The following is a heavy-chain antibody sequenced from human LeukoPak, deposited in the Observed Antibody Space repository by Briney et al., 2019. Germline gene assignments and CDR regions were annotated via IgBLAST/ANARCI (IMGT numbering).Heavy chain of an antibody. J-gene: IGHJ4*02. CDR2: IYYSGTT. CDR1: GDSISSGGYY. D-gene: IGHD3-22*01. CDR3: ARDIKYYDSSGYYDY. Sequence: PSETLSLTCTVSGDSISSGGYYWTWVRQHPGKGLEWIGYIYYSGTTNYNPSLKSRVTISVDTSKNQFSLKLSSVTAADTAVYYCARDIKYYDSSGYYDYWGQGTLVTVSS. V-gene: IGHV4-61*08.